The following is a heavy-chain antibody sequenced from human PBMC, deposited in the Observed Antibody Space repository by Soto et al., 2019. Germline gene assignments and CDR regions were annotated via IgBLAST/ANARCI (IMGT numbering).Heavy chain of an antibody. J-gene: IGHJ4*02. CDR2: VDPNSGGT. CDR1: GYTFSDLY. Sequence: QVQLVQSGAEVKQPGASVKVSCKPSGYTFSDLYIHWVRQAPGQGLEWMGWVDPNSGGTKQTQKFQGRLTMTRDTPTGTVYMELYSLRSDDTSVDYCARDKYGPLDYWGQGTLVTVSS. CDR3: ARDKYGPLDY. V-gene: IGHV1-2*02. D-gene: IGHD3-10*01.